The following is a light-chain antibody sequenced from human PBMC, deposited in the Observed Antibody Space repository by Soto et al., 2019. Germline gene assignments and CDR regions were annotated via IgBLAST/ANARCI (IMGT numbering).Light chain of an antibody. J-gene: IGKJ2*01. CDR1: QSISSY. CDR2: AAS. Sequence: DIQMTQSPSSLSASVGDRVTITCRASQSISSYLNWYQQKPGKAPMLLIYAASSLQSGVPSRFSSSGSGTEFARTISILQPEDFATYYSQQSYSTPRTFGQGTKLEIK. V-gene: IGKV1-39*01. CDR3: QQSYSTPRT.